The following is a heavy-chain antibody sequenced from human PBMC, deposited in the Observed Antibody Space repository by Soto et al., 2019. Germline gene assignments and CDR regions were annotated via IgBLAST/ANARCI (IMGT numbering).Heavy chain of an antibody. J-gene: IGHJ6*02. CDR2: ISTGSTTI. V-gene: IGHV3-48*02. D-gene: IGHD1-26*01. Sequence: PGGSLRLSCAASGFTFSSYTMNWVRQAPGKGLEWVSHISTGSTTIYYADSAKGRFTISRDNAKNSLYLQMNSLRDEDTAVYYCATQHRSGSRVTFYYYGMDVWGQGTTVTVSS. CDR3: ATQHRSGSRVTFYYYGMDV. CDR1: GFTFSSYT.